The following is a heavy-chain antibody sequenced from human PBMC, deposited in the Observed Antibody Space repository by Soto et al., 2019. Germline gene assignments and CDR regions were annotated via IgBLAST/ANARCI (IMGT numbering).Heavy chain of an antibody. V-gene: IGHV3-23*01. D-gene: IGHD1-26*01. Sequence: EVQLLESGGGLVQPGGSLRLSCAASGFTFSSYAMSWVRQAPGKGLEWVSVISGSGDSTYYADSVKGRFTISRDNSKNTLYLQMNSLRAEDTAVYDCARRGSGSYYDYWGQGTLVTVSS. CDR2: ISGSGDST. J-gene: IGHJ4*02. CDR3: ARRGSGSYYDY. CDR1: GFTFSSYA.